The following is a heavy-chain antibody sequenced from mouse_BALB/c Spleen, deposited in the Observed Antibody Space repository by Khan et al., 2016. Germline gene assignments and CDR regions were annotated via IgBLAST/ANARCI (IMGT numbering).Heavy chain of an antibody. Sequence: VQLQQSGAELVKPGASVKLSCTASGFNIKDTYMHWVKQRPEQGLEWIGRIDPANGNTKYDPKFQGKATITADTSSNTAYLQLSSLTSEDTAVXYCAGAMDYWGQGTSVTVSS. J-gene: IGHJ4*01. V-gene: IGHV14-3*02. CDR3: AGAMDY. CDR2: IDPANGNT. CDR1: GFNIKDTY.